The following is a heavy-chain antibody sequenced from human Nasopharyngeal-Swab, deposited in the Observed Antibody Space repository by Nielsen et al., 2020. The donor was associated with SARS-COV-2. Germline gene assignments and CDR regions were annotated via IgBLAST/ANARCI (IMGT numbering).Heavy chain of an antibody. CDR2: IVGSGDISGSGGSP. CDR3: AKDLRGPYFF. Sequence: GESLKISCAASGFTFSSYGMSWVRQAPGKGLEWVAAIVGSGDISGSGGSPYYADSVMGRFTISRDNSKNTLSLQMNSLRAEDTAVYYCAKDLRGPYFFWGQGTLVTVSS. V-gene: IGHV3-23*01. CDR1: GFTFSSYG. J-gene: IGHJ4*02. D-gene: IGHD2/OR15-2a*01.